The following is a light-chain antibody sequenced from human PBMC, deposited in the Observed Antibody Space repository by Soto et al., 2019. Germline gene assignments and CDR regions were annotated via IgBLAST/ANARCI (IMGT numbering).Light chain of an antibody. J-gene: IGKJ1*01. CDR3: QRYESTPPT. CDR2: GAS. CDR1: QSVNSNY. V-gene: IGKV3-20*01. Sequence: PGDRATLSCRASQSVNSNYLAWYQRKPGQAPRLLIYGASNRATDIPYRVSASGSGTDFTLTITRLEAEDFGVYYCQRYESTPPTFGRGTKVEVK.